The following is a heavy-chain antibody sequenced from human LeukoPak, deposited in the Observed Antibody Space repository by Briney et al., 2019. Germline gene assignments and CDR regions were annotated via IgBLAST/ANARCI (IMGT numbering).Heavy chain of an antibody. CDR3: VRNLPMDY. Sequence: PGGSLRLSCSASGFTFSSYPMHWVRQAPGKGLEYVSSISGGGTTDYADSVRGRFTISRDNSKYTLYLQMSSLSPEDTAVYYCVRNLPMDYWGQGTLVTVSS. CDR2: ISGGGTT. CDR1: GFTFSSYP. V-gene: IGHV3-64D*06. D-gene: IGHD1-14*01. J-gene: IGHJ4*02.